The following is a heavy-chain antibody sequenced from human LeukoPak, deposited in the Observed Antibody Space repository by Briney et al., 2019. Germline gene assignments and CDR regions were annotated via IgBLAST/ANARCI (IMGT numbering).Heavy chain of an antibody. CDR1: GGSFSGYY. CDR3: ARGTWIPIDY. V-gene: IGHV4-34*01. J-gene: IGHJ4*02. Sequence: SETLSLTCAVYGGSFSGYYWSWIRQPPGKGLEWIGEINHSGSTNYNPSLKSRVTISVDTSKNQFSLKLSSVIAADTAVYYCARGTWIPIDYWGQGTLVTVSS. CDR2: INHSGST. D-gene: IGHD5-18*01.